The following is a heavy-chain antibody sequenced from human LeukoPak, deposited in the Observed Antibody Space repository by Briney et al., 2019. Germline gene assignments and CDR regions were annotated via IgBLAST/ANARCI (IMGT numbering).Heavy chain of an antibody. D-gene: IGHD3-22*01. CDR2: IYYSGST. CDR1: GGSISSSSYY. Sequence: PSETLSLTCTVSGGSISSSSYYWGWIRQPPGKGLEWIGSIYYSGSTYYNPSLKSRVTISVDTSKNQFSLKLSSVTAADTAVYYCARVKLIVVVSWFDPWGQGTLVTVSS. J-gene: IGHJ5*02. CDR3: ARVKLIVVVSWFDP. V-gene: IGHV4-39*01.